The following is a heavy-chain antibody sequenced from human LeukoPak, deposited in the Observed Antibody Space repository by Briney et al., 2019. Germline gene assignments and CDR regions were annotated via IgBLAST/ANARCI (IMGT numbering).Heavy chain of an antibody. CDR2: INPDGGNT. V-gene: IGHV1-46*01. D-gene: IGHD5-18*01. J-gene: IGHJ4*02. CDR1: GYTFITYY. Sequence: ASVKVSCKASGYTFITYYMHWVRQAPGQGLEWVGQINPDGGNTRYAQRFHGRVILSTDMSTSTVYMEVSSLRSDDTAVYYCARSGYSYGYYLNWGQGTLVTVSS. CDR3: ARSGYSYGYYLN.